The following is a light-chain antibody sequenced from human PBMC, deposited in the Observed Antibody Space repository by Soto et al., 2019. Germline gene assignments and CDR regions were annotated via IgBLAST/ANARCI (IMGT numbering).Light chain of an antibody. CDR1: QSVSSSY. CDR3: QQYGSSRIFT. CDR2: GAS. V-gene: IGKV3-20*01. Sequence: EIVLTQSPGTLSLSPGERATLSCRASQSVSSSYLAWYQQKPGQAPRLLIYGASSRATGIPDRFSGSGSGTDFTLIISRLEPEDFAVYYCQQYGSSRIFTFGPGTKVDIK. J-gene: IGKJ3*01.